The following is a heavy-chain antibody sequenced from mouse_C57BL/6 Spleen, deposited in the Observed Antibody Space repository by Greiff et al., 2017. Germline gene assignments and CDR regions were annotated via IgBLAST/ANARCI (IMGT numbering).Heavy chain of an antibody. J-gene: IGHJ3*01. D-gene: IGHD1-1*01. CDR1: GYSITSGYY. CDR3: AREIGDYYGSSPFAY. CDR2: ISYDGSN. V-gene: IGHV3-6*01. Sequence: EVKLQESGPGLVKPSQSLSLTCSVTGYSITSGYYWNWIRQFPGNKLEWMGYISYDGSNNYNPSLKNRISITRDTSKNQFFLKLNSVTTEDTATYYCAREIGDYYGSSPFAYWGQGTLVTVSA.